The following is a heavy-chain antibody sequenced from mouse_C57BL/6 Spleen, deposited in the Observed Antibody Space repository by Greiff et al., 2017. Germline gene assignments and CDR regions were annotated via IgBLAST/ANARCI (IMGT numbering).Heavy chain of an antibody. Sequence: QVQLQQSGAELVRPGASVTLSCKASGYTFTDYEMHWVKQTPVHGLEWIGAIDPETGGTAYNQKFKGKAILTADKSSSTAYMELRSLTSEDSAVYYCTRGDGRPPFAYWGQGTLVTVSA. D-gene: IGHD1-1*01. CDR3: TRGDGRPPFAY. J-gene: IGHJ3*01. CDR2: IDPETGGT. CDR1: GYTFTDYE. V-gene: IGHV1-15*01.